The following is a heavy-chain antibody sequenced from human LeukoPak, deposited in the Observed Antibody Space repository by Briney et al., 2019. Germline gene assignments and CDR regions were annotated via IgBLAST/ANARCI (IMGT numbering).Heavy chain of an antibody. D-gene: IGHD3-22*01. V-gene: IGHV3-7*01. CDR1: GFTFDDYG. Sequence: GGSLRLSCAASGFTFDDYGMSWVRQAPGKGLEWVANIKQEGSEKYYVDSVKGRFTMSRDNAKNSLYLQMNSLRAEDTAVYYCARMGDVYYESRGYPYYFDYWGQGTLVTVSS. CDR2: IKQEGSEK. CDR3: ARMGDVYYESRGYPYYFDY. J-gene: IGHJ4*02.